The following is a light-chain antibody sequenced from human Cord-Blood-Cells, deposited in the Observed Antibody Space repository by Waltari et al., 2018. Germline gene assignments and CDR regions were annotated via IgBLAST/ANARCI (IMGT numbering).Light chain of an antibody. J-gene: IGKJ2*01. V-gene: IGKV4-1*01. Sequence: DIVMTQSPDSLAVSLGERATINCKSSQSVLYSSNNKNYLAWYQQKPGQPPKLLIYWATTRESGVPDRFSGSGSGTDFTLTISRLEPEDFAVYYCQQYGSSQYTFGQGTKLEIK. CDR1: QSVLYSSNNKNY. CDR3: QQYGSSQYT. CDR2: WAT.